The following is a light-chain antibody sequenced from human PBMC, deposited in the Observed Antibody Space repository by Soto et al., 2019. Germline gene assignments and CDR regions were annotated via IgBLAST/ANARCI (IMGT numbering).Light chain of an antibody. V-gene: IGKV1-39*01. J-gene: IGKJ1*01. CDR3: QQSYNTPRT. CDR2: AAS. CDR1: QSISSY. Sequence: DLQMTQSPSSLSASVGDRVIITCRARQSISSYLNWYQQKPGKAPKLLIYAASSLQSGVPSRCSGSGSGTDFTLTISRMQPEDCATYYCQQSYNTPRTFSQATTVEIK.